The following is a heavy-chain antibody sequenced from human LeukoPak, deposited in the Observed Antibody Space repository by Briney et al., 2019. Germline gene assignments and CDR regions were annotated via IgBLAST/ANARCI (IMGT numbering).Heavy chain of an antibody. CDR3: AKDRSTGIAAAGA. D-gene: IGHD6-13*01. J-gene: IGHJ5*02. CDR2: ISGSGGTT. V-gene: IGHV3-23*01. Sequence: PGGSLRLSCAASGFTFSSHAMIWVRQAPGKGLEWVSAISGSGGTTYYAESAKGRFTISRDNSKNTLYLQMNSLRAEDTAVYYCAKDRSTGIAAAGAWGQGTLVTVSS. CDR1: GFTFSSHA.